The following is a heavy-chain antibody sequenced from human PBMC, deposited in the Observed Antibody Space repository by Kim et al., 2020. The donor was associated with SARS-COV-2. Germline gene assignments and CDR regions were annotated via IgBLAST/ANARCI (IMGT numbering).Heavy chain of an antibody. V-gene: IGHV1-3*01. CDR1: GYIFSDYA. CDR3: ARLVDSSGYGPGDH. Sequence: ASVKVSCKASGYIFSDYAIHWVRQAPGQGLEWMAWHNPGSGNRHLTERFQGRITTNTDTSTNTAYMELSSLRSEDTATYCCARLVDSSGYGPGDHWGQGSLVTVSS. J-gene: IGHJ4*02. CDR2: HNPGSGNR. D-gene: IGHD3-22*01.